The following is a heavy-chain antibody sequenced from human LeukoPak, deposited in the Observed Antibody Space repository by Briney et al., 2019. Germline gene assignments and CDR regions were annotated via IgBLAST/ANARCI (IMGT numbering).Heavy chain of an antibody. CDR3: AKDGQQLGYFQH. J-gene: IGHJ1*01. D-gene: IGHD6-13*01. CDR2: ISGSGGST. V-gene: IGHV3-23*01. Sequence: GGSLRLSCAASGFTFSSYGMSWVRQAPGKGLEWVSAISGSGGSTYYADSVKGRFTISRDNSKNTLYLQMNSLRAEDTAVYYCAKDGQQLGYFQHWGQGTLVTVSS. CDR1: GFTFSSYG.